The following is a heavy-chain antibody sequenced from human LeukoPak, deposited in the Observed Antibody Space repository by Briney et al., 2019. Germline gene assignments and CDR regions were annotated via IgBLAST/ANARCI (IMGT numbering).Heavy chain of an antibody. CDR2: ISQGGSS. CDR3: ARVPMGFYNYHHMDV. D-gene: IGHD5-24*01. CDR1: GVSLSGYF. Sequence: KSSETLSLTCAVDGVSLSGYFWSWIRQTPGKGLEWIGEISQGGSSRYNPSLKSRVTTSLDTSKNHLFLNLSSVTAADTAVYYCARVPMGFYNYHHMDVWGQGTTVPVSS. V-gene: IGHV4-34*01. J-gene: IGHJ6*03.